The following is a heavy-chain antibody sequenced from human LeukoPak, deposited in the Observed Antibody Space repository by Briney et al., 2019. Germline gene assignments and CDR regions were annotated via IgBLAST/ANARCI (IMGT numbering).Heavy chain of an antibody. CDR2: INPSGGST. CDR3: ARAKRITMVRGVIPYY. J-gene: IGHJ4*02. CDR1: GYTFTSYY. Sequence: ASLKVSCRASGYTFTSYYMHWVRQAPGQGLEWMGIINPSGGSTSYAQKFQGRVTMTRDTSTSTVYMELSSLRSEDTAVYYCARAKRITMVRGVIPYYWGQGTLVTVSS. V-gene: IGHV1-46*03. D-gene: IGHD3-10*01.